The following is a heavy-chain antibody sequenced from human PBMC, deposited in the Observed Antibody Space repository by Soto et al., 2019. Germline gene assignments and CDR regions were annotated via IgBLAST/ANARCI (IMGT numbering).Heavy chain of an antibody. J-gene: IGHJ3*02. CDR2: ISSSGSTI. Sequence: GGSLRLSCVASGFTFTDYYMTWIRQAPGKGLECISYISSSGSTIYYVDSVEGRFTISRDNAKNSLYLQMNSLRAEDTAVYYCTKGSLGAYYYDSSGYRGAFDIWGQGTMVTVSS. D-gene: IGHD3-22*01. CDR1: GFTFTDYY. V-gene: IGHV3-11*01. CDR3: TKGSLGAYYYDSSGYRGAFDI.